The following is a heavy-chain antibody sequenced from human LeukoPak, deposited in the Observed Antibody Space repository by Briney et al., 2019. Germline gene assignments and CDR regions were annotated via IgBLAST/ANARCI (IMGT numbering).Heavy chain of an antibody. CDR2: IYYSGST. V-gene: IGHV4-59*08. D-gene: IGHD1-20*01. Sequence: SETLSLTCTVSGGSISGYYWSWIRQPPGKGLEWIGYIYYSGSTNYNPSLKSRVTISVDTSKNQFSLKLSSVTAADTAVYYCARQEYNWKIDYWGQGTLVTVSS. CDR1: GGSISGYY. CDR3: ARQEYNWKIDY. J-gene: IGHJ4*02.